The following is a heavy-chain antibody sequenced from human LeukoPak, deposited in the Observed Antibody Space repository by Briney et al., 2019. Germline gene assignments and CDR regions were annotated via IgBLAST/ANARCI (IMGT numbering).Heavy chain of an antibody. CDR1: GFTFSSYA. V-gene: IGHV3-74*01. D-gene: IGHD3-22*01. CDR2: INSDGSST. Sequence: GGSLRLSCAASGFTFSSYAMSWVRHAPGEGLVWVSRINSDGSSTSYADSVKGRFTISRDNAKNTLYLQMNSLRAEDTAVYYCASFTMIGWGQGTLVTVSS. J-gene: IGHJ4*02. CDR3: ASFTMIG.